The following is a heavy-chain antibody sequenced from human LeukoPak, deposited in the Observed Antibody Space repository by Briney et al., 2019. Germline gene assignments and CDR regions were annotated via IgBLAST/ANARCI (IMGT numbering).Heavy chain of an antibody. CDR2: IYTSGST. Sequence: KPSETLSLTCAVYGGSFSGYYWSWIRQPAGKGLEWIGRIYTSGSTNYNPSLKSRVTISVDTSKNQFSLKLSSVTAADTAVYYCARETYGGNDYWGQGTLVTVSS. J-gene: IGHJ4*02. D-gene: IGHD4-23*01. CDR3: ARETYGGNDY. CDR1: GGSFSGYY. V-gene: IGHV4-4*07.